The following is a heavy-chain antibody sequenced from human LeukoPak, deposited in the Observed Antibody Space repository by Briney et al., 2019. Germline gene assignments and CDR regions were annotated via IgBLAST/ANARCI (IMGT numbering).Heavy chain of an antibody. J-gene: IGHJ6*03. CDR3: ARRGTSIATRGVGTYYYMDV. D-gene: IGHD6-6*01. CDR2: IYPGVSDT. V-gene: IGHV5-51*01. CDR1: GYSFTNYW. Sequence: GESLKISCKGSGYSFTNYWIGWVRQMPGKGLEWMGIIYPGVSDTRYNSSFQGQVTISADKSISTAYLQWSSLKASDTAIYYCARRGTSIATRGVGTYYYMDVWGKGTTVIVSS.